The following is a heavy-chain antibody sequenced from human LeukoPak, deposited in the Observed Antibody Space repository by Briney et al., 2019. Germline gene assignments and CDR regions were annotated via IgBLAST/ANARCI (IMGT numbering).Heavy chain of an antibody. D-gene: IGHD3-10*01. Sequence: SETRSLTCTVSGGSFSSTSFYWGWIRQPPGKGLEWIGSIYYSGTTYYSPSLKSRVTISVDTSKNQFSLKLSSVTAADTAVYYCARYGSGTYYSSVSDYWGQGTLVTVSS. J-gene: IGHJ4*02. V-gene: IGHV4-39*01. CDR1: GGSFSSTSFY. CDR2: IYYSGTT. CDR3: ARYGSGTYYSSVSDY.